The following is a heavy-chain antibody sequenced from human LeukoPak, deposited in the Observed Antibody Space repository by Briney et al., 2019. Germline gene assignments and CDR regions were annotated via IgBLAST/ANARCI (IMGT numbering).Heavy chain of an antibody. D-gene: IGHD6-19*01. J-gene: IGHJ3*02. CDR2: INPSGGST. V-gene: IGHV1-46*01. CDR1: GYTFTSYY. CDR3: ARDLPIAVAGQNAFVDAFDI. Sequence: ASVKVSCKASGYTFTSYYMHWVRQARGQGLEWMGIINPSGGSTSYAQKFQGRVTMTRDTSTSTVYMELSSLRSEVTAVYYCARDLPIAVAGQNAFVDAFDIWGQGTMVTVSS.